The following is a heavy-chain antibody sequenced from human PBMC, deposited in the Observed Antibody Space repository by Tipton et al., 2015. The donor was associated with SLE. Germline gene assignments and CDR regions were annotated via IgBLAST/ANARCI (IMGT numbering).Heavy chain of an antibody. CDR1: GFTFSSYA. J-gene: IGHJ4*02. V-gene: IGHV3-30*14. CDR2: ISYDGSNK. CDR3: ARDRDSSGYCGFDY. Sequence: SLRLSCAASGFTFSSYAIHWVRQAPGKGLEWVAVISYDGSNKYYADSVKGRFTISRDNSKNTLYLQMNSLRAEDTAVYYCARDRDSSGYCGFDYWGQGTLVTVSS. D-gene: IGHD3-22*01.